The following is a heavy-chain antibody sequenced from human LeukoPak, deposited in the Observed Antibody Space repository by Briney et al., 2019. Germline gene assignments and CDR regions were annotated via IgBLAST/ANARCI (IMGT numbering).Heavy chain of an antibody. CDR2: FDPEDGET. V-gene: IGHV1-24*01. CDR3: ARRSYYGSYDY. CDR1: GYTLTELS. J-gene: IGHJ4*02. Sequence: ASVKVSCKVSGYTLTELSMHWVRQAPGKGLEWMGGFDPEDGETIYAQKFQGRVTMTRDTSISTAYMELSSLRSEDTAVYYCARRSYYGSYDYWGQGTLVTVSS. D-gene: IGHD3-10*01.